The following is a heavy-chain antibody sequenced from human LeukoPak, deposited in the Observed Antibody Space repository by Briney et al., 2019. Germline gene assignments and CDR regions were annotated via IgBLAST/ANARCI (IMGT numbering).Heavy chain of an antibody. V-gene: IGHV4-34*01. Sequence: SETLSLTCAVYGGSFSGYYWSWIRQPPGKGLEWIGEINHSGSTNYNPSLKSRVTISVDTSRNQFSLKLSSVTAADTAVYYCARGYDYGDYQLARPIDYWGQGTLVTVSS. CDR3: ARGYDYGDYQLARPIDY. D-gene: IGHD4-17*01. J-gene: IGHJ4*02. CDR2: INHSGST. CDR1: GGSFSGYY.